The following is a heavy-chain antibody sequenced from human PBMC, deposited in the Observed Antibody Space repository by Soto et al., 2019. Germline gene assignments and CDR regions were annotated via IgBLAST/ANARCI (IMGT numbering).Heavy chain of an antibody. CDR3: ATDWGRD. Sequence: EVQLVESGGGLVRPGGSLRLSCAASGFTFSNAWMAWVRQAPGKGLEWVGRIKRLSNGGITEYAAPVKGRLSISREDSKTTVHLQMDSLKTEDTAVYYCATDWGRDWGQGTLVTVSS. V-gene: IGHV3-15*01. D-gene: IGHD3-16*01. J-gene: IGHJ4*02. CDR1: GFTFSNAW. CDR2: IKRLSNGGIT.